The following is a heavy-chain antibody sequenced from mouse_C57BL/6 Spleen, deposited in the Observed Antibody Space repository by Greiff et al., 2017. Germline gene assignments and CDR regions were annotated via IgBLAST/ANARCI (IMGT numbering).Heavy chain of an antibody. CDR3: ARPSYSNYAWFAY. V-gene: IGHV1-50*01. Sequence: QVQLQQPGAELVKPGASVKLSCKASGYTFTSYWMQWVKQRPGQGLEWIGEIDPSDSYTNYNQKFKGKATLTVDTSSSTASMQLSSLTSEDSAVYYCARPSYSNYAWFAYWGQGTLVTVSA. J-gene: IGHJ3*01. CDR2: IDPSDSYT. CDR1: GYTFTSYW. D-gene: IGHD2-5*01.